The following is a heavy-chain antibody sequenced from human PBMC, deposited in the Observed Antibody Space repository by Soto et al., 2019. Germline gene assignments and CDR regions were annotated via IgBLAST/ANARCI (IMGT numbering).Heavy chain of an antibody. CDR3: ARVELGSSGTNDAFDI. D-gene: IGHD3-22*01. Sequence: QVQLVESGGGLVKPGGSLRLSCAASGFTFSDYYMSWIRQAPGKGLEWVSYISSSSSYTNYADSVKGRFTISRDNAKNSLYLQMNSLRAEDTAVYYCARVELGSSGTNDAFDIWGQGTMVTVSS. J-gene: IGHJ3*02. V-gene: IGHV3-11*05. CDR2: ISSSSSYT. CDR1: GFTFSDYY.